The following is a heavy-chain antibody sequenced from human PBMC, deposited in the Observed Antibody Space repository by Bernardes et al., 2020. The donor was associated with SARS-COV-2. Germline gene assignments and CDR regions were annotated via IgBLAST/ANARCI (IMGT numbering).Heavy chain of an antibody. CDR1: GGSISSGVYR. Sequence: SETLSLTCTVSGGSISSGVYRWSWIRQHPGKGLEWIGYIYYNGSPYYNPSLKSRVTISVDTSKSQFSLRLSSVTAADTAVYYCARRGLGAVGLDHWGQGTLVTVSS. CDR2: IYYNGSP. V-gene: IGHV4-31*03. CDR3: ARRGLGAVGLDH. D-gene: IGHD1-26*01. J-gene: IGHJ4*02.